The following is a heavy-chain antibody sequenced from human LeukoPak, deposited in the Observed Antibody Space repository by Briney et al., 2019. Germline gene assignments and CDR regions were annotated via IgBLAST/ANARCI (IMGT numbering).Heavy chain of an antibody. D-gene: IGHD1-14*01. CDR3: ARDGTIPL. Sequence: MPSETLSLTCSVSGGSISGYYWGWIRQPPGKGLEWIGQIYYSGSTKYNPSLKSRVIISVDTSKNQFSLKLSSVTAADTALYYCARDGTIPLWGQGTLVTVSS. CDR2: IYYSGST. J-gene: IGHJ4*02. CDR1: GGSISGYY. V-gene: IGHV4-59*01.